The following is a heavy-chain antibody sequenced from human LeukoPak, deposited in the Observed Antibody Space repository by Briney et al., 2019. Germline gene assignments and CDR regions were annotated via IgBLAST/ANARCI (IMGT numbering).Heavy chain of an antibody. Sequence: GGSLRLSCAASGFTFTNYAMHWVRQAPGKGLEYVSAISYNGGSTYYADSVKGRFTISRDNSKNTLYLQMGSLTAEDMGVYYCARGDSSGWYYYWGQGTLVTVSS. D-gene: IGHD6-19*01. V-gene: IGHV3-64*02. J-gene: IGHJ4*02. CDR3: ARGDSSGWYYY. CDR2: ISYNGGST. CDR1: GFTFTNYA.